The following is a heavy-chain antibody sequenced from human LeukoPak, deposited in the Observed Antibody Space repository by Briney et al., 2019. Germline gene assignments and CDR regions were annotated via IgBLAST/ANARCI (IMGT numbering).Heavy chain of an antibody. Sequence: ASVKVSCKVSGYTLTELSMHWVRQAPGKGLEWMGGFDPEDGETIYAQKFQGRVTMTEDTSTDTACMELSSLRSEDTAVYYCARKTGDLYYFDYWGQGTLVTVSP. CDR1: GYTLTELS. D-gene: IGHD7-27*01. J-gene: IGHJ4*02. CDR3: ARKTGDLYYFDY. CDR2: FDPEDGET. V-gene: IGHV1-24*01.